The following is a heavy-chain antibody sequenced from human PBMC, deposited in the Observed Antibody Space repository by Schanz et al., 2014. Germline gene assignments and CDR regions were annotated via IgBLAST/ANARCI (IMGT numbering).Heavy chain of an antibody. D-gene: IGHD5-18*01. Sequence: VKLVESGGGLVQPGGSLRLSCAASGFTFSDHFMDWVRQAPGKGLEWVAVISYDGTNEYYAESVKGRFTISRDNAKNTFYLHMNSLRNEDTAVYFCAKDRGDGYSNGIFQYWGLGTLVTVSS. CDR2: ISYDGTNE. J-gene: IGHJ4*02. CDR3: AKDRGDGYSNGIFQY. CDR1: GFTFSDHF. V-gene: IGHV3-30*18.